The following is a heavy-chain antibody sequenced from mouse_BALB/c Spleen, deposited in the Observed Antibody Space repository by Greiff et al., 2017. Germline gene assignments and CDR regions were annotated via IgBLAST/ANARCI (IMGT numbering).Heavy chain of an antibody. D-gene: IGHD2-14*01. CDR3: TGVRRWFAY. V-gene: IGHV1-15*01. CDR2: IDPETGGT. CDR1: GYTFTDYE. J-gene: IGHJ3*01. Sequence: QVQLKESGAELVRPGASVTLSCKASGYTFTDYEMHWVKQTPVHGLEWIGAIDPETGGTAYNQKFKGKATLTADKSSSTAYMELRSLTSEDSAVYYCTGVRRWFAYWGQGTLVTVSA.